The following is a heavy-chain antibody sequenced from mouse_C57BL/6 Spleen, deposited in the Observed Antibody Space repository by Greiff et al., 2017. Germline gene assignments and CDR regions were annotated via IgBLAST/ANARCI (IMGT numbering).Heavy chain of an antibody. CDR1: GYSITSGYY. CDR2: ISYDGSN. V-gene: IGHV3-6*01. Sequence: DVQLQESGPGLVKPSQSLSLTCSVTGYSITSGYYWNWIRQFPGNKLEWMGYISYDGSNNYNPSLKNRISITRDTSKNQFFLKLNSVTTEDTATYYCARVEDYDGRVDYWGQGTTLTVSS. J-gene: IGHJ2*01. D-gene: IGHD2-4*01. CDR3: ARVEDYDGRVDY.